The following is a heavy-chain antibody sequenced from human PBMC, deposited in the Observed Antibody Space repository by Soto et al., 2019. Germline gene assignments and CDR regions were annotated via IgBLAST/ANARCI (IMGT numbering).Heavy chain of an antibody. V-gene: IGHV1-8*01. J-gene: IGHJ4*02. Sequence: QVQLVQSGAEVKKPGASVKVSCKASGYTFTSYDINWVRQATGQGLEWMGWMNPNSGNTNYAQKLQGRVTMTTDTSTSTAYMELRSLRSDDTAVYYCARGDFKPFDYWGQGTLVTVSS. CDR3: ARGDFKPFDY. D-gene: IGHD3-3*01. CDR2: MNPNSGNT. CDR1: GYTFTSYD.